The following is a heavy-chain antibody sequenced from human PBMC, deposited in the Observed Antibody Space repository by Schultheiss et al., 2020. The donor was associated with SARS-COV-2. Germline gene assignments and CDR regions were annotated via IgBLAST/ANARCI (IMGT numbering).Heavy chain of an antibody. CDR2: ISSSSSYT. CDR1: GFTVSSNY. CDR3: ARGGYSNYVFLLSRGDKYGMDV. Sequence: GGSLRLSCAASGFTVSSNYMSWVRQAPGKGLEWVSYISSSSSYTNYADSVKGRFTISRDNAKNSLYLQMNSLRAEDTAVYYCARGGYSNYVFLLSRGDKYGMDVWGQGTTVTVSS. D-gene: IGHD4-11*01. V-gene: IGHV3-11*06. J-gene: IGHJ6*02.